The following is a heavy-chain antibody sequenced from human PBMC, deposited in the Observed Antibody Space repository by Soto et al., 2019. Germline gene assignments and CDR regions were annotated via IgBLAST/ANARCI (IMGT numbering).Heavy chain of an antibody. D-gene: IGHD3-22*01. CDR3: ARGYYYDSSGYYYNYYYYGMDV. CDR1: GFTFSSYS. J-gene: IGHJ6*02. CDR2: ISSSSSTI. Sequence: GGSLRLSCAASGFTFSSYSMNWVRQAPGKGLEWVSYISSSSSTIYYADSVKGRFTISRDNAKNSLYLQMNSLRDEDTAVYYCARGYYYDSSGYYYNYYYYGMDVWGQGTTVTVSS. V-gene: IGHV3-48*02.